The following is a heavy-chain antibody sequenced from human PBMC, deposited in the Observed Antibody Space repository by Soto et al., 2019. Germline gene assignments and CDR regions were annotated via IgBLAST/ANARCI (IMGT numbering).Heavy chain of an antibody. V-gene: IGHV1-69*13. D-gene: IGHD5-18*01. CDR2: IIPIFGTA. J-gene: IGHJ4*02. Sequence: SVKVSCKASGGTFSSYAISWVRQAPGQGLEWMGGIIPIFGTANYAQKFQGRATITADESTSTAYMELSSLRSEDTAVYYCARVRGVGTAMVRGYFDYWGQGTLVTVSS. CDR3: ARVRGVGTAMVRGYFDY. CDR1: GGTFSSYA.